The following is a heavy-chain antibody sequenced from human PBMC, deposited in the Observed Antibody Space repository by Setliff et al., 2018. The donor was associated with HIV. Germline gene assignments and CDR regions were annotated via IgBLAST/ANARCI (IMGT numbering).Heavy chain of an antibody. J-gene: IGHJ4*02. V-gene: IGHV4-4*09. CDR3: ARTRGYCSGTNCYALRGPDY. Sequence: PSETLSLTCTVSRGSISTYYWNWIRQSPGKGLEWVGYIYMTGRTTYNPSLKRRVTMSVDTSKNQISLRLTSVTVADAAVYYCARTRGYCSGTNCYALRGPDYWGQGTLVTVSS. CDR2: IYMTGRT. CDR1: RGSISTYY. D-gene: IGHD2-2*01.